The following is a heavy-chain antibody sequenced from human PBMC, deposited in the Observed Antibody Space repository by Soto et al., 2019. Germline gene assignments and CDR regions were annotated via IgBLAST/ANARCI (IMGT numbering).Heavy chain of an antibody. CDR3: ARDGYRYPGTFDF. D-gene: IGHD5-18*01. Sequence: PSETLSLTCAVSGSPISPYYWGWIRQAPGKGLEWIGYVYYTGTTNYNPSLKSRVTISIDRSKNQISLDLTSATAADTAVYYCARDGYRYPGTFDFWGPGTMVTVSS. V-gene: IGHV4-59*01. J-gene: IGHJ3*01. CDR2: VYYTGTT. CDR1: GSPISPYY.